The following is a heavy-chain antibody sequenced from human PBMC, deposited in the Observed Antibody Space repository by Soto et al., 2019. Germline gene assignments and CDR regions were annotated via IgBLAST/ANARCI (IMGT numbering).Heavy chain of an antibody. CDR3: ATMGHCSNGVCSYYYYGMDV. CDR2: IKSKIDGGTS. V-gene: IGHV3-15*07. J-gene: IGHJ6*02. CDR1: GFTFSHAW. D-gene: IGHD2-8*01. Sequence: EVQLVESGGGLVKPGGSLRLSCGASGFTFSHAWMNWVRHAPGKGLEWVGRIKSKIDGGTSDYAAPVKGRFSISRDDSKDTLFLQMNSLKTEDTAVYFCATMGHCSNGVCSYYYYGMDVWGLGTTVTVSS.